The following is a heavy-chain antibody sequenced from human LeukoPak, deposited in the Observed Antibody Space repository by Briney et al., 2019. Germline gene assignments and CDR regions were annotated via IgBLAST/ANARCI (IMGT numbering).Heavy chain of an antibody. V-gene: IGHV3-21*04. CDR1: GFTLNDYS. CDR3: AKDQTAFDY. CDR2: ISGSGSYI. J-gene: IGHJ4*02. Sequence: PGGSLRLSCAASGFTLNDYSMNWVRQAPGKGLEWVSSISGSGSYIYYAESVKGRFTISRDNTENALYLQMNSLRAEDTAVYYCAKDQTAFDYWGQGTLVTVSS. D-gene: IGHD6-25*01.